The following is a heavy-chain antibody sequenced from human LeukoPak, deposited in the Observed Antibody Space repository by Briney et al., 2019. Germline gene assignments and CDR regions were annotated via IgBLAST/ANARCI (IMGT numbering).Heavy chain of an antibody. J-gene: IGHJ6*03. CDR3: ARTRTRYYDYVWGSYTSGDYYYYYMDV. CDR1: GYTFTGYY. CDR2: INPNSGGT. V-gene: IGHV1-2*02. Sequence: ASVKVSCKASGYTFTGYYMHWVRQAPGQGLEWMGWINPNSGGTNYAQKFQGRVTMTRDTSISTAYMELSRLRSDDTAVYYCARTRTRYYDYVWGSYTSGDYYYYYMDVWGKGTTVTISS. D-gene: IGHD3-16*01.